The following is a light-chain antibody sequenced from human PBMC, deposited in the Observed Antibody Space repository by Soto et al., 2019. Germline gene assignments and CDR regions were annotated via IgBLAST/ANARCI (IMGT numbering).Light chain of an antibody. V-gene: IGLV2-14*01. CDR2: DVS. J-gene: IGLJ1*01. CDR3: SSYASSSPFV. CDR1: GSDVGGYKY. Sequence: QSVLTQAASVSGSPGQSISISCTGNGSDVGGYKYVSWYQQLPGKAPKLMIYDVSYRPSGVSDRFSGSKSGNTASLIISGLQAEDEADYYCSSYASSSPFVFGTGTKVTVL.